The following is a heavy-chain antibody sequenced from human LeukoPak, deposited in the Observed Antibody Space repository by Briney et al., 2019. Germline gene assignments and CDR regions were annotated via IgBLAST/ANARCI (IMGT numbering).Heavy chain of an antibody. CDR3: AKAIAVAEDAFDI. CDR1: GFTFSSYE. Sequence: GGSLRLSCAASGFTFSSYEMNWVRQAPGKGLEWVSYISSSGSTIYYADSVKGRFTISRDNAKNSLYLQMNSLRAEDMALYYCAKAIAVAEDAFDIWGQGTMVTVSS. D-gene: IGHD6-19*01. V-gene: IGHV3-48*03. CDR2: ISSSGSTI. J-gene: IGHJ3*02.